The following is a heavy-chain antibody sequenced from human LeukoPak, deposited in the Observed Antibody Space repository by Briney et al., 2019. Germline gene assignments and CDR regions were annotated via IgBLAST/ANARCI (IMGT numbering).Heavy chain of an antibody. CDR1: GGSISSSSYY. J-gene: IGHJ4*02. V-gene: IGHV4-39*01. CDR3: ARHGSGYYRFEY. Sequence: SETLSLTCTVSGGSISSSSYYWGWIRQPPGKGLEWIGSIYYSGSTYYNPSLKSRVTLSIDTSKNQFSLKLSSVTAADTAVYYCARHGSGYYRFEYWGQGTLVTVSS. CDR2: IYYSGST. D-gene: IGHD3-3*01.